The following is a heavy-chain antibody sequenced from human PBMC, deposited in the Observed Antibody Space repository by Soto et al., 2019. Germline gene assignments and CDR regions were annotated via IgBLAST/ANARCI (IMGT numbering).Heavy chain of an antibody. V-gene: IGHV3-9*01. D-gene: IGHD1-7*01. CDR1: GFTFDDYA. CDR2: ISWNSGSI. Sequence: EVQLVESGGGLVQPGRSLRLSCAASGFTFDDYAMHWVRQAPGKGLEWVSGISWNSGSIGYADSVKGRFTISRDNAKNSLYLQMNSLRAEDTALYYCAKDRRGITGTDNWFDPWGQGTLVTVSS. CDR3: AKDRRGITGTDNWFDP. J-gene: IGHJ5*02.